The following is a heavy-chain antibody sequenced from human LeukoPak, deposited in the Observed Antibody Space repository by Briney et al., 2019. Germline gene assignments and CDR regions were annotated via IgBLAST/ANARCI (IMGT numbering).Heavy chain of an antibody. V-gene: IGHV1-8*01. CDR1: GYTFTSYD. D-gene: IGHD4-17*01. Sequence: PRASVKVSCKASGYTFTSYDINWVRQATGQGLEWMGWMNPNSGNTGYAQKFQGRVTMTRNTSISTAYMELSSLRSEDTAVYYCARGLGDYGDSNFDYWGQGTLVTVSS. CDR3: ARGLGDYGDSNFDY. J-gene: IGHJ4*02. CDR2: MNPNSGNT.